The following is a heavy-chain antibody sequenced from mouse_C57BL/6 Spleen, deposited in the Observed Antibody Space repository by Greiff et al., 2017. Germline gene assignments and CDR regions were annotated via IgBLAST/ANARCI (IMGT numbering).Heavy chain of an antibody. J-gene: IGHJ1*03. Sequence: EVKLVESGGGLVKPGGSLKLSCAASGFTFSSYAMSWVRQTPEKRLEWVATISDGGSYTYYPDNVKGRFTISRDNAKNNLYLQMSHLKSEDTAMYYCAREDFSYWYFDVWGTGTTVTVSS. V-gene: IGHV5-4*01. CDR3: AREDFSYWYFDV. CDR2: ISDGGSYT. CDR1: GFTFSSYA.